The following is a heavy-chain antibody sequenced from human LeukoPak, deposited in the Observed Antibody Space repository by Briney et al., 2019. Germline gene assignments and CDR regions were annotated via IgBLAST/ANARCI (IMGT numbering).Heavy chain of an antibody. J-gene: IGHJ4*02. Sequence: PGGSLRLSCEASGFTFSSHWMRWARQAPGKGLEWVADISKDGSERNYVDSVKGRFSISRDNAKNSLYLQMNSLRADDTAVYYCARDAEWSIDYWGRGTLVTVSS. V-gene: IGHV3-7*01. D-gene: IGHD3-3*01. CDR2: ISKDGSER. CDR1: GFTFSSHW. CDR3: ARDAEWSIDY.